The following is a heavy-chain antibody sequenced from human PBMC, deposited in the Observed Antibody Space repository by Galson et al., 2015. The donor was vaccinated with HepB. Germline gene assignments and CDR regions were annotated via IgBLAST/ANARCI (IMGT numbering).Heavy chain of an antibody. J-gene: IGHJ5*02. V-gene: IGHV1-18*04. CDR1: GYTFTSYG. CDR2: ISAYNGNT. Sequence: SVKVSCKASGYTFTSYGISWVRQAPGQGLEWMGWISAYNGNTNYAQRLQGRVTMTTDTSTSTAYMELRSLRSDDTAVYYCARAHMTTVTKGWFDPWGQGTLVTVSS. D-gene: IGHD4-17*01. CDR3: ARAHMTTVTKGWFDP.